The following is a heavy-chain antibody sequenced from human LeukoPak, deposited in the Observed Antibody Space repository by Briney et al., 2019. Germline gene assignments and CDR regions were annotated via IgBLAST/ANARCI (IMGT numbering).Heavy chain of an antibody. Sequence: GGSLRLSCAASGFTFTNYAFMWVRQAPGKGLEWVSSISSIGTDIYYGNSVKGRFTISRDNAKNSLYLQMNSLRVEDTAVYYCASYLYWWSDLGYWGQGTLVTVSS. V-gene: IGHV3-21*01. J-gene: IGHJ4*02. CDR3: ASYLYWWSDLGY. D-gene: IGHD2-8*02. CDR2: ISSIGTDI. CDR1: GFTFTNYA.